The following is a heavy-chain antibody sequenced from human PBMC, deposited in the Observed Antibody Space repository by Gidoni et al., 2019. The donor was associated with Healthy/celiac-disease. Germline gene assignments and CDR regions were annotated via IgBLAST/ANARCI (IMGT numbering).Heavy chain of an antibody. CDR3: AREQLGSDY. J-gene: IGHJ4*02. CDR1: GYTFTSYA. D-gene: IGHD6-6*01. Sequence: QVQLVQSGAEVKKPGASVKVYCKASGYTFTSYAMHWVRQAPGQRLEWMGWINAGNGNTKYSQKCQGRVTITRDTSASTADMELSRLRSEDTAVYYCAREQLGSDYWGKGTLVTVSS. CDR2: INAGNGNT. V-gene: IGHV1-3*01.